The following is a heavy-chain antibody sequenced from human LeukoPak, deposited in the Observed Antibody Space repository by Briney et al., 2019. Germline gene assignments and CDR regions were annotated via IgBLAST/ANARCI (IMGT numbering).Heavy chain of an antibody. CDR3: ARLPYCGGDCYPNWFDS. CDR1: GYSFSSYW. V-gene: IGHV5-51*01. D-gene: IGHD2-21*02. Sequence: GESLKISCKGSGYSFSSYWIGWVRQMPGKGLECMGVIYPSDSDSRYSPSFQGQVTISADKSIGTAYLQWSSLKASDTAMYYCARLPYCGGDCYPNWFDSWGQGTLVTVSS. CDR2: IYPSDSDS. J-gene: IGHJ5*01.